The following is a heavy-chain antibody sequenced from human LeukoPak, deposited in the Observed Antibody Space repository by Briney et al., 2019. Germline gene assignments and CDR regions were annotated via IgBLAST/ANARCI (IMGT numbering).Heavy chain of an antibody. V-gene: IGHV3-7*01. Sequence: GGSLRLSCAASGFTFSSYSMNWVRQAPGKGLEWVANMKQDGSEKYYVDSVKGRFTISRDNAKNSLYLEMNSLRVGDTAVYYCARDLGHTGYDLYDYWGQGTLVTVSS. CDR3: ARDLGHTGYDLYDY. J-gene: IGHJ4*02. D-gene: IGHD5-12*01. CDR1: GFTFSSYS. CDR2: MKQDGSEK.